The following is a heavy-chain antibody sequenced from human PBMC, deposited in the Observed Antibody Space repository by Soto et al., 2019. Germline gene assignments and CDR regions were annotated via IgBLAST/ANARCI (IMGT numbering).Heavy chain of an antibody. CDR1: WDSFSSNIGV. J-gene: IGHJ3*01. CDR2: TYYRSKWFT. D-gene: IGHD6-19*01. CDR3: ANSNGWYPREAFDV. V-gene: IGHV6-1*01. Sequence: PSQALSLTCAISWDSFSSNIGVCNCIRQSPSGGLEWLGRTYYRSKWFTDYGVSVKGRITINPDTSKNQFSLQLNSVTPDDTAVYYCANSNGWYPREAFDVWGQGTMVTVSS.